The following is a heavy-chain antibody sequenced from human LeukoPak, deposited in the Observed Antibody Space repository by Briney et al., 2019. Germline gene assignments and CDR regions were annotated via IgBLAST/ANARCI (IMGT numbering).Heavy chain of an antibody. D-gene: IGHD3-22*01. V-gene: IGHV4-4*07. CDR2: IYTSGST. Sequence: SETLSLTCTVSGGSISSYYWSWIRQPAGKGLEWIGRIYTSGSTNYNPSLKSRVTMSVDTSKNQFSMKLSSVTAADTAVYYRARDTDSSGYYYPFAYWGQGTLVTVSS. CDR3: ARDTDSSGYYYPFAY. CDR1: GGSISSYY. J-gene: IGHJ4*02.